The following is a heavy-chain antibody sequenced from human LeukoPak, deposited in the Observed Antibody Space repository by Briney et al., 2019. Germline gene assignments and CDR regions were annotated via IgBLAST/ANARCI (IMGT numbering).Heavy chain of an antibody. CDR1: GFTFSSYG. CDR2: IWYDGSNK. V-gene: IGHV3-33*01. CDR3: ARERAENSYSSSWDAFDY. Sequence: GGSLRLSCAASGFTFSSYGMHWVRQAPGKGLERVAVIWYDGSNKYYADSVKGRFTISRDNSKNTLYLQMNSLRAEDTAVYYCARERAENSYSSSWDAFDYWGQGTLVTVSS. J-gene: IGHJ4*02. D-gene: IGHD6-13*01.